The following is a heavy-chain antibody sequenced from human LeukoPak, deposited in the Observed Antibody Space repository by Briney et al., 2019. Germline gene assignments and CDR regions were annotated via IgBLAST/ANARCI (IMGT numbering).Heavy chain of an antibody. CDR3: ARCDNYDSSGYYFGD. J-gene: IGHJ4*02. V-gene: IGHV4-61*09. CDR1: GGSISSGSYD. Sequence: SETLSLTCTVSGGSISSGSYDWYWIRQPAGKGLEWIGHIYTSGSTDYNPSLKSRVTISVATSKNQFSLKLSSVTAADTAVYYCARCDNYDSSGYYFGDWGQGTLVTVSS. CDR2: IYTSGST. D-gene: IGHD3-22*01.